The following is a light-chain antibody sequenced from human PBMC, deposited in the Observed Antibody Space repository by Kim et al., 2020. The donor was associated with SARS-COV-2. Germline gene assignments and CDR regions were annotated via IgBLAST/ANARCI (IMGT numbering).Light chain of an antibody. J-gene: IGLJ1*01. CDR1: SSDVGGYNL. Sequence: QSALTQPASVSGSPGQSITISCTGTSSDVGGYNLVSWYQHHPGKAPKLMIYDVTKRPSGVSTRFSGSKSDNTATLTISGLQAEDEADYYCSSYRSRSIFEVFGTGTKVTAL. CDR2: DVT. CDR3: SSYRSRSIFEV. V-gene: IGLV2-14*02.